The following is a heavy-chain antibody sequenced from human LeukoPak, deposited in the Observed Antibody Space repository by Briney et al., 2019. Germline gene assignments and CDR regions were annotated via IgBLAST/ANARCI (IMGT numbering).Heavy chain of an antibody. Sequence: PSETLSLTCAVSGGSISSSNWWSWVRQPPGKGLEWIGEIYHSGSTNYNPSLKSRVNISVDTSKNQFSLMLTSVTAADTAVYFCARESNGYAYGLDYWGQGTLVTVSS. CDR3: ARESNGYAYGLDY. CDR2: IYHSGST. V-gene: IGHV4-4*02. CDR1: GGSISSSNW. J-gene: IGHJ4*02. D-gene: IGHD5-18*01.